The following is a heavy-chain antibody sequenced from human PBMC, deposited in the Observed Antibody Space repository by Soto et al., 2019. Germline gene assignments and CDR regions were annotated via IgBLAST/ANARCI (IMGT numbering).Heavy chain of an antibody. V-gene: IGHV3-49*04. Sequence: GGSLRLSCTASGFTFGGYTMSWVRQAPGKGLEWVGLIRSKAYSGTTEYAASVKGRFSISRDDSRSIAYLQMNSLKIEDTAVYYCTRGLAYCDSTSCPFDNWGQGMLVTVSS. CDR3: TRGLAYCDSTSCPFDN. CDR1: GFTFGGYT. CDR2: IRSKAYSGTT. D-gene: IGHD2-2*01. J-gene: IGHJ4*02.